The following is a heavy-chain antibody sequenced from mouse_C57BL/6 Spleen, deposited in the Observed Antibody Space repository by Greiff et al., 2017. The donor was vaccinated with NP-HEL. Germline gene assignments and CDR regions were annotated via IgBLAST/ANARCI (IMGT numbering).Heavy chain of an antibody. Sequence: QVQLQQSGAELARPGASVKMSCKASGYTFTSYTMHWVKQRPGQGLEWIGYINPSSGYTKYNQKFKDKATLTADKSSSTAYMQLSSLTSEDSAVYYCARGSPLHAMDYWGQGTSVTVSS. J-gene: IGHJ4*01. CDR3: ARGSPLHAMDY. CDR1: GYTFTSYT. D-gene: IGHD1-1*02. CDR2: INPSSGYT. V-gene: IGHV1-4*01.